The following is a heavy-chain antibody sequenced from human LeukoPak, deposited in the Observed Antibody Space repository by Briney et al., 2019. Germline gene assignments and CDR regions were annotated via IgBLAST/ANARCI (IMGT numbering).Heavy chain of an antibody. CDR3: AKAKVVLDY. J-gene: IGHJ4*02. D-gene: IGHD2-15*01. Sequence: GRSLRLSCAASGFTFDDYAMHWVRQAPGKGLEWVSGISWNSGSIGYADSVKGRFTISRDNAKNSLYLQMNSLRAEDTALYYCAKAKVVLDYWGQGTLVTVSS. V-gene: IGHV3-9*01. CDR2: ISWNSGSI. CDR1: GFTFDDYA.